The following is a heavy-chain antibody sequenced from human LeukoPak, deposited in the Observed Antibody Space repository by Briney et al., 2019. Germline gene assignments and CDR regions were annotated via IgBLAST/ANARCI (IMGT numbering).Heavy chain of an antibody. V-gene: IGHV4-59*01. CDR3: ARGNLKWFDP. CDR1: GCSISSYY. CDR2: IYYSGST. Sequence: PSETLSLTCTVSGCSISSYYWSWIRQPPGKGLEWIGYIYYSGSTNYNPSLKSRVTISVDTSKNQFSLKLSSVTAADTAVYYCARGNLKWFDPWGQGTLVTVSS. J-gene: IGHJ5*02. D-gene: IGHD2/OR15-2a*01.